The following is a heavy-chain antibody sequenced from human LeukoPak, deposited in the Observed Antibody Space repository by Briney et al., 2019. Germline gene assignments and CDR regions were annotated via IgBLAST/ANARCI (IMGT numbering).Heavy chain of an antibody. CDR2: ISAYNGNT. V-gene: IGHV1-18*01. CDR1: GYTFTSYG. Sequence: ASVKVSCKASGYTFTSYGISWVRQAPGQGLEWMGWISAYNGNTNYAQKLQGRVTMTTDTSTSTAYMELRSLRSDDTAVYYCARDLVRIAAAGYYFDYWGQGTPVTVSS. J-gene: IGHJ4*02. CDR3: ARDLVRIAAAGYYFDY. D-gene: IGHD6-13*01.